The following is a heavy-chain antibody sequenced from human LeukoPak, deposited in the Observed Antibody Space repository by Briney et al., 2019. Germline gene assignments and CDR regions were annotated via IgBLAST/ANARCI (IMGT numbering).Heavy chain of an antibody. CDR1: GGSFSGYY. J-gene: IGHJ6*02. CDR3: ARGPRYSSGWYGSRAYYYYYGMDV. D-gene: IGHD6-19*01. CDR2: INHSGST. Sequence: SETLSLTCAVYGGSFSGYYWSWIRQPPGKGLEWIGEINHSGSTNYNPSLKSRVTISVDTSKNQFSLKLSSVTAADTAVYYCARGPRYSSGWYGSRAYYYYYGMDVWGQGTTVTVSS. V-gene: IGHV4-34*01.